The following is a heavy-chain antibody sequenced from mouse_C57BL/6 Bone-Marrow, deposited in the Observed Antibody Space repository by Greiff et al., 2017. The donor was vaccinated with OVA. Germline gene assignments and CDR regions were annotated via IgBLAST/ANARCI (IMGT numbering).Heavy chain of an antibody. CDR3: AQRGVAPFAY. D-gene: IGHD1-1*01. J-gene: IGHJ3*01. CDR2: INPYNGGT. CDR1: GYTFTDYY. V-gene: IGHV1-19*01. Sequence: EVKLMESGPVLVKPGASVKMSCKASGYTFTDYYMNWVKQSHGKSLEWIGVINPYNGGTSYNQKFKGKATLTVDKSSSTAYMELNSLTSEDSAVYYCAQRGVAPFAYWGQGTLVTVSA.